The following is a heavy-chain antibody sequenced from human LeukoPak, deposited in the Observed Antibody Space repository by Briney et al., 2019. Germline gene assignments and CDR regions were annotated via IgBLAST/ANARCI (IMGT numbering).Heavy chain of an antibody. CDR1: GYTFTGYY. CDR2: INPNSGGT. Sequence: GASVKVSCKASGYTFTGYYMHWVRQAPGQGLEWMGWINPNSGGTNYAQKFQGRATMTRDTSTSTVYMELSSLRSEDTAVYYCARDGTRDSLEQWLVLLDYWGQGTLVTVSS. J-gene: IGHJ4*02. D-gene: IGHD6-19*01. CDR3: ARDGTRDSLEQWLVLLDY. V-gene: IGHV1-2*02.